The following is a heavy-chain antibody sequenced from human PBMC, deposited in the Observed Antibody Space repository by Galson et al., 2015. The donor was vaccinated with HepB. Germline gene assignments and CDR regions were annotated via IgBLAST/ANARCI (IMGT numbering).Heavy chain of an antibody. Sequence: ETLSLTCTVSGGSISSSSYYWGWIRQPPGKGLEWIGSIYYSGATYYNASLKSRVTISLDTSKDQFSLKLRSVNAADRAVYFCARDQSGYGFDYWGQGTPVTVSS. J-gene: IGHJ4*02. D-gene: IGHD5-18*01. CDR1: GGSISSSSYY. CDR2: IYYSGAT. V-gene: IGHV4-39*07. CDR3: ARDQSGYGFDY.